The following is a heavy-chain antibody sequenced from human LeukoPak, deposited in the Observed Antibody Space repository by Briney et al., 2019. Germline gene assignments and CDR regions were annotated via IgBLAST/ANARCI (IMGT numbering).Heavy chain of an antibody. CDR3: AKDRVRYSSGWNWSDP. CDR1: GFTFGDYA. J-gene: IGHJ5*02. CDR2: ISGDGGST. D-gene: IGHD6-19*01. V-gene: IGHV3-43*02. Sequence: GGSLRLSCAASGFTFGDYAMHWVRQAPGMGLEWVSLISGDGGSTFYADSVKGRFTISRDNSKNSLYLQMSRLRTEDSALYYCAKDRVRYSSGWNWSDPWGQGTLVTVSS.